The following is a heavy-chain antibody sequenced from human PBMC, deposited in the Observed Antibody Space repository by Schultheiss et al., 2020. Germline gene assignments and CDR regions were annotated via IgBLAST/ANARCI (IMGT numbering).Heavy chain of an antibody. Sequence: GGSLRLSCAASGFTFSSYGMHWVRQAPGKGLEWVAVISYDASNKYYADSVKGRLTISRDNSKKTLYLQMNSLTAEDTAVYYCAKAGGYVGYYYYYYGMDVWGQGTTVTVSS. D-gene: IGHD5-12*01. CDR3: AKAGGYVGYYYYYYGMDV. CDR2: ISYDASNK. J-gene: IGHJ6*02. CDR1: GFTFSSYG. V-gene: IGHV3-30*18.